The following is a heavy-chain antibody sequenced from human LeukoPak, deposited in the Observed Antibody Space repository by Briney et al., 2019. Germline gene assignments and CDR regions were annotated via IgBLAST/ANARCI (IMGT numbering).Heavy chain of an antibody. Sequence: GGSLRLSCAVSGFTFSSYAMHWVRQAPGKGLEWVAVISYDGSNKYYADSVKGRFTISRDNSKNTLYLQMNSLRAEDTAVYYCAKDSSSSGPEPSFDYWGQGTLVTVSS. CDR1: GFTFSSYA. CDR2: ISYDGSNK. D-gene: IGHD6-6*01. J-gene: IGHJ4*02. V-gene: IGHV3-30-3*02. CDR3: AKDSSSSGPEPSFDY.